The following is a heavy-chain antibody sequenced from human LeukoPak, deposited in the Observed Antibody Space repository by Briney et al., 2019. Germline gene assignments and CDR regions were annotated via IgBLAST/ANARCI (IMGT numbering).Heavy chain of an antibody. CDR2: VYNSGIT. CDR3: ARVRLSSGFSN. V-gene: IGHV4-59*02. D-gene: IGHD3-22*01. CDR1: GASVSDYY. Sequence: SETLSLTCSVSGASVSDYYGHWIRQPPGKGLEWIGDVYNSGITNYNPSLRSRVTISVDTSKNQFSLKLNSVTTADTAVYYCARVRLSSGFSNWGQGTLVTVSS. J-gene: IGHJ4*02.